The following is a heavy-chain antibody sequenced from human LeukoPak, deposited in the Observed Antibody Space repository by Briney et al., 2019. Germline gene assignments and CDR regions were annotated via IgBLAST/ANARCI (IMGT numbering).Heavy chain of an antibody. V-gene: IGHV4-34*01. CDR2: INHTGST. CDR1: GGSFSGYY. Sequence: SETLSLTCAVYGGSFSGYYWSWLRQPPGKGLEWIGEINHTGSTSYNPSLKSRVTISVDTSKNQFSLKLSSVTAADTAVYYCARGGYCSRSSCYGGGFDPWGQGALVTVSS. D-gene: IGHD2-2*01. J-gene: IGHJ5*02. CDR3: ARGGYCSRSSCYGGGFDP.